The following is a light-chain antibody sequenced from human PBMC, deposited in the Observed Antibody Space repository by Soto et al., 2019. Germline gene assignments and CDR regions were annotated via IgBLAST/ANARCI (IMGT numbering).Light chain of an antibody. Sequence: QSVLTQPASVSVSPGQSITISCTGTSSDVGGYNHVSWYQHHPGKAPKVIIYDVSNRPSGVSNRFSGSKSGNTASLTFSGLQAEDEADYYCRSYTSSSTYVFGTGTKVPGL. CDR2: DVS. J-gene: IGLJ1*01. CDR3: RSYTSSSTYV. V-gene: IGLV2-14*03. CDR1: SSDVGGYNH.